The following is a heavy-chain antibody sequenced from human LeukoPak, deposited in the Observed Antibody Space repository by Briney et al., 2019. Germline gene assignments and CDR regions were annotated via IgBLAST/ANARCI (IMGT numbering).Heavy chain of an antibody. V-gene: IGHV3-23*01. CDR2: IGSDSKT. CDR3: ARSGSHDY. D-gene: IGHD1-26*01. J-gene: IGHJ4*02. Sequence: GGSLRLSCAASGFTFSGFAMTWVRQAPGKGLEWVSSIGSDSKTHYSESVKGRFTISRDNAKNPLYLQMNSLRADDTAVYYCARSGSHDYWGQGTLVTVSS. CDR1: GFTFSGFA.